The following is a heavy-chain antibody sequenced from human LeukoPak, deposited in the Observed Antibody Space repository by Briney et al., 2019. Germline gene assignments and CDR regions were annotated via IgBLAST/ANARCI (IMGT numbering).Heavy chain of an antibody. J-gene: IGHJ5*02. V-gene: IGHV5-51*01. CDR3: ARTFGGLLAWFDP. CDR1: GYTFTNYW. D-gene: IGHD3-10*01. CDR2: IYPGDSDT. Sequence: GESLKISCKASGYTFTNYWIGWVRQMPGKGLEWMGIIYPGDSDTRYSPSFQGQVTISADKSISTAYLQWSSLKASDTAMYYCARTFGGLLAWFDPWGQGTLVTVSS.